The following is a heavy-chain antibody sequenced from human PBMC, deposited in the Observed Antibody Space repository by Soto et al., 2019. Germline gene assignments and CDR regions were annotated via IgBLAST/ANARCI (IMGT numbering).Heavy chain of an antibody. Sequence: PGGSLRLSCAASGFTCSSYAMSWVRQAPGKGLEWVSSISSSGGRTYYGDSVKGRFTISRDNSKNTLHLQMKSLRAEDTAVYYCAKASPLDNYDSSGYHGYWGQGTQVTVSS. CDR1: GFTCSSYA. CDR3: AKASPLDNYDSSGYHGY. V-gene: IGHV3-23*01. D-gene: IGHD3-22*01. J-gene: IGHJ4*02. CDR2: ISSSGGRT.